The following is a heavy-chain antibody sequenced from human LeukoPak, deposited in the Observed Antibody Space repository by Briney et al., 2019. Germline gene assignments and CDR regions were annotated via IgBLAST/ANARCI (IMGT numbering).Heavy chain of an antibody. CDR2: IYPGDSDT. Sequence: GESLKISCKGSGYRFTNYWIGWVRQMPGKGPEWMGIIYPGDSDTRYSPSFQGQVTISADKSISTAYLQWSSLKASDTAMYYCARSAPSMLGYYYYGMDVWGKGTTVTVSS. V-gene: IGHV5-51*01. J-gene: IGHJ6*04. CDR1: GYRFTNYW. D-gene: IGHD2-2*01. CDR3: ARSAPSMLGYYYYGMDV.